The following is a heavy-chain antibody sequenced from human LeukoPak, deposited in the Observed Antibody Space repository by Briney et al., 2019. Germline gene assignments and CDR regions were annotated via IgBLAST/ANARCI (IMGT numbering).Heavy chain of an antibody. CDR2: ISGSGGST. CDR3: PTEIGSAGRPPPLVFDI. CDR1: GFTFSSYA. J-gene: IGHJ3*02. V-gene: IGHV3-23*01. D-gene: IGHD1-26*01. Sequence: GGSLRLSCAASGFTFSSYAMSWVRQAPGKGLEWVSAISGSGGSTYYADSVKGRFTISRDNSKDTLYLQMNSLRAEDSAVYYCPTEIGSAGRPPPLVFDIWGQGTMVAVSS.